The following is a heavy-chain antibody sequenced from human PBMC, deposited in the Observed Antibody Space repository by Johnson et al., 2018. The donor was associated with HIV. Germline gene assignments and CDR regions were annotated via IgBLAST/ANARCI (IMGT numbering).Heavy chain of an antibody. J-gene: IGHJ3*02. CDR2: ISYDGSNK. CDR3: AREGIAVAKVLAFDI. V-gene: IGHV3-30*04. CDR1: GFTFSSYA. D-gene: IGHD6-19*01. Sequence: QMQLVESGGGVVQPGRSLRLSCAASGFTFSSYAMHWVRQAPGKGLEWVAVISYDGSNKYYADSVKGRFTISRDNSKNTLYLQMNSLRAEDTAVYYCAREGIAVAKVLAFDIWGQGTMVTVSS.